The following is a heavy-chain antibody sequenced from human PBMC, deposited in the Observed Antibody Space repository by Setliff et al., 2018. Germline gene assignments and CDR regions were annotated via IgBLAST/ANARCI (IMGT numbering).Heavy chain of an antibody. CDR1: GYIFSDYG. V-gene: IGHV1-18*01. CDR2: ANNNNFNT. J-gene: IGHJ4*02. Sequence: ASVKVSCKSSGYIFSDYGITWVRQAPGQGLEWMGWANNNNFNTQYAQKFQGRVTVTTDTSTTTAYMELRSLRADDTAVYYCARINFYVSSGYYYAPELWGQGTTVTVSS. D-gene: IGHD3-22*01. CDR3: ARINFYVSSGYYYAPEL.